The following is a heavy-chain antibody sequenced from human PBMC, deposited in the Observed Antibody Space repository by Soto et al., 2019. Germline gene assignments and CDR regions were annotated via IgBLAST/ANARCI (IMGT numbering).Heavy chain of an antibody. CDR2: MHYTGFS. CDR3: ATAVVAASYYFDF. V-gene: IGHV4-59*08. D-gene: IGHD2-15*01. J-gene: IGHJ4*02. CDR1: GDSVTSHY. Sequence: SETLSLTCSFSGDSVTSHYLTWIRQSPEKGLEWIGYMHYTGFSHYNPSLKSRLTISVDRSKNQFTLQLSSVTAADTAVYYCATAVVAASYYFDFWGQGTLVTVSS.